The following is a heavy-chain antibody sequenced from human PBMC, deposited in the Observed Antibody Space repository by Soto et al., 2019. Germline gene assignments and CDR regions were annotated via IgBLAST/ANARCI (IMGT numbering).Heavy chain of an antibody. V-gene: IGHV1-18*01. J-gene: IGHJ5*02. CDR2: ISAYNGNT. CDR1: GYTLTELS. Sequence: GASVKVSCKVSGYTLTELSMHWVRQAPGKGLEWMGGISAYNGNTNYAQKFQGRVTMTTDTSTSTAYMELRSLRSDDTAVYYCARVIMKYDILTGIDPWGQGTLVTVSS. D-gene: IGHD3-9*01. CDR3: ARVIMKYDILTGIDP.